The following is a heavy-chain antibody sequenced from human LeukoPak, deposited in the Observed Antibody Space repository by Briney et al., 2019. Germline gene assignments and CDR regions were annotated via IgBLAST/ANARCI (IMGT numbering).Heavy chain of an antibody. D-gene: IGHD3-3*01. V-gene: IGHV4-31*03. CDR1: GGPISSGDYF. J-gene: IGHJ4*02. Sequence: SQTLSLTCTVSGGPISSGDYFWTWIRQLPGKGLEWIGYIYFNGITYYNPSLTSRVTMSVDTSKNRFSLTLSFVTAADTAVYYCARGRLRFLEWSTSEYFFDYWGQGTLVTVSS. CDR3: ARGRLRFLEWSTSEYFFDY. CDR2: IYFNGIT.